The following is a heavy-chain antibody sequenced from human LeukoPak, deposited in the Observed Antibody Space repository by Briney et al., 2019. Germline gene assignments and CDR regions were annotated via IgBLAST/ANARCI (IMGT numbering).Heavy chain of an antibody. CDR2: IKQDGSEK. D-gene: IGHD6-19*01. J-gene: IGHJ4*02. CDR3: ATAGYSSGWTDDY. Sequence: GGSLRLSCAASGFTFSSYWMSWVRQAPGKGLEWVANIKQDGSEKYYVDSVKGRFTISRDNAKNSLYLQMNSLRAEDTAVYYCATAGYSSGWTDDYWGQGTLVTVSS. V-gene: IGHV3-7*03. CDR1: GFTFSSYW.